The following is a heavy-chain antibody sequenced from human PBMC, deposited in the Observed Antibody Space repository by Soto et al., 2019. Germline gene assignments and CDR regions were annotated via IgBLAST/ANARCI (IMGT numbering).Heavy chain of an antibody. CDR1: GFTFSSYS. Sequence: LGGSLRLSCAASGFTFSSYSMNWVRQAPGKGLEWVSSISSSSSYIYYADSVKGRFTISRDNAKNSLYLQMNSLRAEDTAVYYCARDRPSRLVRELFDPWGQGTLVTVSS. CDR2: ISSSSSYI. D-gene: IGHD3-10*01. V-gene: IGHV3-21*01. CDR3: ARDRPSRLVRELFDP. J-gene: IGHJ5*02.